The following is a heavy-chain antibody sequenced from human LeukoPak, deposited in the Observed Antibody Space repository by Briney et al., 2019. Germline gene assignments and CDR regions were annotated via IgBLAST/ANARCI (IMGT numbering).Heavy chain of an antibody. CDR3: ARLPYYYDSSGYYLDY. Sequence: GESLKISCKCSGYSFTSYLIGWVRQMPGKGLEWMGIIYPGDSDTRYSPSFQGQVTISADKSISTAYLQWSSLKASDTAMYYCARLPYYYDSSGYYLDYWGQGTLVTVSS. CDR2: IYPGDSDT. V-gene: IGHV5-51*01. D-gene: IGHD3-22*01. J-gene: IGHJ4*02. CDR1: GYSFTSYL.